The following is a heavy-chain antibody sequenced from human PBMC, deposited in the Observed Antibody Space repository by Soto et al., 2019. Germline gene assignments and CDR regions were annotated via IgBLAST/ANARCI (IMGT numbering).Heavy chain of an antibody. J-gene: IGHJ4*02. D-gene: IGHD1-20*01. CDR1: SYTFTSYG. V-gene: IGHV1-18*01. Sequence: GESLKISCKASSYTFTSYGISWVRQAPGQGLEWMGWISAYNGNTNYAQKLQGRVTMTTDTSTSTAYMELRSLRSDDTAVYYCARDPIHNWNQHFDYWGQGTLVTVSS. CDR2: ISAYNGNT. CDR3: ARDPIHNWNQHFDY.